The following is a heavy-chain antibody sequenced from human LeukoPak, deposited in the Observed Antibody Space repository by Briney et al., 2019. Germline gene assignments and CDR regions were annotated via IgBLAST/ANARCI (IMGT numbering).Heavy chain of an antibody. V-gene: IGHV4-34*01. CDR1: GGSFSGYY. CDR2: INHSGST. J-gene: IGHJ6*02. D-gene: IGHD2-2*02. Sequence: AETLSLTCAVYGGSFSGYYWSWLRQPPGKGLEWIGEINHSGSTNYNPSLKSLVTISLDTSKNQFSLKLSSVTAADTAVYYCARTHIVLVPAAIVPPYYYGMDVWGQGTTVTVSS. CDR3: ARTHIVLVPAAIVPPYYYGMDV.